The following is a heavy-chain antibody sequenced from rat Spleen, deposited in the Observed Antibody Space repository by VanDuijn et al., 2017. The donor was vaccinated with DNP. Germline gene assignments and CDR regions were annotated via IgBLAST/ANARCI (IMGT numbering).Heavy chain of an antibody. CDR3: ARHRTIMPYYYAMDA. CDR1: GFTFSSYG. CDR2: ISGSTGT. D-gene: IGHD1-12*01. J-gene: IGHJ4*01. V-gene: IGHV5-62*01. Sequence: VQLVESGGGLVQPGKSLKLSCSASGFTFSSYGMHWIRQAPGKGLDWVAYISGSTGTVYADAVKGRFTISRDNAQSTLYLQMDSLRSEDTATYYCARHRTIMPYYYAMDAWGQGASVTVSS.